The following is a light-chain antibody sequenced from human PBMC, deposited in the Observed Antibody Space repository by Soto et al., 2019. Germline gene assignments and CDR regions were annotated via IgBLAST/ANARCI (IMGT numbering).Light chain of an antibody. CDR3: QQYDYWPPS. CDR1: QSVSSN. V-gene: IGKV3-15*01. J-gene: IGKJ3*01. Sequence: EVAMTQSPATLSVSPGERATPSCRASQSVSSNLDWYHQKPGQAPRLLIHGTTTRATGVPARVSGSGSGTESTLIISSLQSEDFAFYYCQQYDYWPPSFGPGTKVDIK. CDR2: GTT.